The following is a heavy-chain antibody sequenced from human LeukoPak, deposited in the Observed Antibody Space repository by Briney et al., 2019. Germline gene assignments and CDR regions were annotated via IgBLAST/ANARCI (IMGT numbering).Heavy chain of an antibody. V-gene: IGHV1-2*02. Sequence: ASVKVSCKASGYTFTGYYMHWVRQAPGQGLEWMGWINPNSGGTNYAQKFQGRVTMTRDTSISTAYMELSRLRSDDPAVYYCASSYYYDSSGYPYYYGMDVWGQGTTVTVSS. CDR2: INPNSGGT. CDR3: ASSYYYDSSGYPYYYGMDV. CDR1: GYTFTGYY. J-gene: IGHJ6*02. D-gene: IGHD3-22*01.